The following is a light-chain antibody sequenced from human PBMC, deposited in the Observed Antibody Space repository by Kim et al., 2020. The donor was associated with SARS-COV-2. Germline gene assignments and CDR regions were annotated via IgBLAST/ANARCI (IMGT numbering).Light chain of an antibody. CDR2: ENS. CDR3: QAWDTRVV. Sequence: YELTQPPSVSVSPGQTASITCSGDKLGDKYASWYQQKPGQSPVLVIYENSKRPSGIPERFSGSNSGNTATLTISGTQAMDEADYYCQAWDTRVVFGGGTKLTVL. CDR1: KLGDKY. J-gene: IGLJ2*01. V-gene: IGLV3-1*01.